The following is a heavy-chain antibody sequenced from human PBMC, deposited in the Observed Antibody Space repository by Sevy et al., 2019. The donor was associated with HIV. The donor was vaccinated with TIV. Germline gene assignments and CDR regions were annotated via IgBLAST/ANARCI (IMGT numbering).Heavy chain of an antibody. V-gene: IGHV3-7*01. CDR1: GFPFSSHW. CDR2: IKQDGSEM. CDR3: TTGHQELGM. Sequence: GGSLRLSCAASGFPFSSHWMTWVRQAPGKGLDWVASIKQDGSEMYYVDSVKGRFTISRDKAKNSVYLQMNSLRVEDTAMYYCTTGHQELGMRGQGTLVTVSS. J-gene: IGHJ4*02. D-gene: IGHD6-13*01.